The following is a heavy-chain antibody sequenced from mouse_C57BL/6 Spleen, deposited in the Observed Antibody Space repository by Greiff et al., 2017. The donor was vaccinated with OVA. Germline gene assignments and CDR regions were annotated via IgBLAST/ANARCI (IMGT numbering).Heavy chain of an antibody. Sequence: EVQVVESGGDLVKPGGSLKLSCAASGFTFSSYGMSWVRQTPDKRLEWVATISSGGSYTYYPDSVKGRFTISIDNATNTPYLKMSGLKSEDKAMYYWGRHDFDVWGTGTTVTVSS. CDR3: GRHDFDV. V-gene: IGHV5-6*01. CDR2: ISSGGSYT. J-gene: IGHJ1*03. CDR1: GFTFSSYG.